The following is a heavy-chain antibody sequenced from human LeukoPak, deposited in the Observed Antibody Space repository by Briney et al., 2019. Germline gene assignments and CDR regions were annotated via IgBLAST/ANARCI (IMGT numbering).Heavy chain of an antibody. J-gene: IGHJ5*02. D-gene: IGHD3-22*01. CDR1: GFTFSTYG. V-gene: IGHV3-21*01. Sequence: GGSLRLSCAASGFTFSTYGMNWVRQAPGKGLGWVSYICRSGVYKYSADSMKGRFTISRDNARNSRFLQMKSLRAEDTAVYYCATDLFSCEDSGYPYNWLDPWGQGTLVTVSS. CDR2: ICRSGVYK. CDR3: ATDLFSCEDSGYPYNWLDP.